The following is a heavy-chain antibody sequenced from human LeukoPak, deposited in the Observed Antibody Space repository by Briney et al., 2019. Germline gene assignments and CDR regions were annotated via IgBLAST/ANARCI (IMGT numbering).Heavy chain of an antibody. CDR1: GGSFSGYY. V-gene: IGHV4-34*01. D-gene: IGHD1-26*01. CDR2: IYHDGKT. Sequence: SETLSLTCALYGGSFSGYYWGWIGQPPGNGREWVGDIYHDGKTYYNPSLKSRVTISVDTSRNQFSLRLSSVTAADTAVYCARFFRAVWELPYYWGPGTLVTVSS. CDR3: ARFFRAVWELPYY. J-gene: IGHJ4*02.